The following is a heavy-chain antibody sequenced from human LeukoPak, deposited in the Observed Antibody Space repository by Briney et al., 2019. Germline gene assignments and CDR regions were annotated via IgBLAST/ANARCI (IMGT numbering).Heavy chain of an antibody. CDR3: GREYCDDGSCYFPDY. Sequence: ASVKVSCKASGGTFSSYAISWVRQAPGQGLEWMGWISTYNGDRKYAQKFQGRVTMTIDTSTSIVYLQLRTLTSDDTAVYYCGREYCDDGSCYFPDYWGQGTLVTVSS. V-gene: IGHV1-18*01. J-gene: IGHJ4*02. CDR2: ISTYNGDR. CDR1: GGTFSSYA. D-gene: IGHD3-22*01.